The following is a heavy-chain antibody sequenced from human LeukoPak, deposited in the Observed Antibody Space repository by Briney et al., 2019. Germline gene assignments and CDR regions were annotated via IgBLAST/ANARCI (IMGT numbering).Heavy chain of an antibody. V-gene: IGHV3-23*01. CDR2: IRGSGDST. CDR1: GFTFSSYA. D-gene: IGHD6-19*01. Sequence: GGSLRLSCAASGFTFSSYAMNWIRQAPGKGLEWVSSIRGSGDSTYYADSVKGRFAISRDNSKNTLYLQISSLRAEDTAIYYCAKDGISGWYGNHFDFWGQGTLVTGSS. CDR3: AKDGISGWYGNHFDF. J-gene: IGHJ4*02.